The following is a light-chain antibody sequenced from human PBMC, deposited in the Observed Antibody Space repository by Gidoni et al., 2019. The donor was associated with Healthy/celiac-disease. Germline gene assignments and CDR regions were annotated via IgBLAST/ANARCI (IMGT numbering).Light chain of an antibody. Sequence: DIAMTQSPLSLPVTPGEPASIPCRSSQSLLDSNGYNYMDWYLQKPGKSPQLLIYLGSNRASGVPDRFSGSGSGTDFTLKISRVEAEDVGVYYCVQALLTPFTFGPGTKVDIK. CDR1: QSLLDSNGYNY. CDR2: LGS. V-gene: IGKV2-28*01. CDR3: VQALLTPFT. J-gene: IGKJ3*01.